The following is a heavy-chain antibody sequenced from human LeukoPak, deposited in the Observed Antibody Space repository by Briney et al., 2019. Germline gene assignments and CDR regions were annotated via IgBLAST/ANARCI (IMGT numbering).Heavy chain of an antibody. D-gene: IGHD3-10*01. Sequence: GASVKVSCEASGYTFTTYDINWVRQAAGQGVEWMGWMNPNSGNAGYAQKVQGRVTMTRNTSISTAYMELSSLRSEATAAYYCARICFGASYYYYGMDVWGQGTTVTVSS. J-gene: IGHJ6*02. CDR1: GYTFTTYD. CDR3: ARICFGASYYYYGMDV. V-gene: IGHV1-8*01. CDR2: MNPNSGNA.